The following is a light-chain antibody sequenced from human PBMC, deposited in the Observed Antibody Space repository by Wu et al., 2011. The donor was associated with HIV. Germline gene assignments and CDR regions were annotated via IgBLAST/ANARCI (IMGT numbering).Light chain of an antibody. CDR3: QLYGTSPQVT. V-gene: IGKV3-20*01. Sequence: EIVLTQSPATLSLSPGERATLSCRASQSVNGRIIWYQQKPGQAPRPLIYGASSRATGIPDRFSGGGSGTDFTLTISRLEPEDFAVYYCQLYGTSPQVTFGGGTKVEI. CDR2: GAS. CDR1: QSVNGR. J-gene: IGKJ4*01.